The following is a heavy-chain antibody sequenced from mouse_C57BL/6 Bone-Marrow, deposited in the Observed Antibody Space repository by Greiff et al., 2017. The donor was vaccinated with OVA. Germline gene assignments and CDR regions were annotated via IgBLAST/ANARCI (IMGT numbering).Heavy chain of an antibody. V-gene: IGHV6-6*01. J-gene: IGHJ4*01. CDR2: IRNKANNHAT. Sequence: EVKLMESGGGLVQPGGSMKLSCAASGFTFSDAWMDWVRQSPEKGLEWVAEIRNKANNHATYYAESVKGRFTISRDDSKSSVYLQMNSLRAEDTGIYYCTRRGYDENYYAMDYWGQGTSVTVSS. D-gene: IGHD2-2*01. CDR3: TRRGYDENYYAMDY. CDR1: GFTFSDAW.